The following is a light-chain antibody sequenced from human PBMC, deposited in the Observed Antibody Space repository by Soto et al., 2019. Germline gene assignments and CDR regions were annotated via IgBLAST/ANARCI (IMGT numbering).Light chain of an antibody. CDR2: DAS. CDR3: QQANSFPRT. V-gene: IGKV1-12*01. Sequence: GDRVTITCPASQAISIWLAWYQQKPGKAPKLLIYDASTLQSGVPSRFIGTGSGTDFTLTISSLQPEDFATYYCQQANSFPRTFGPGTKVDIK. CDR1: QAISIW. J-gene: IGKJ3*01.